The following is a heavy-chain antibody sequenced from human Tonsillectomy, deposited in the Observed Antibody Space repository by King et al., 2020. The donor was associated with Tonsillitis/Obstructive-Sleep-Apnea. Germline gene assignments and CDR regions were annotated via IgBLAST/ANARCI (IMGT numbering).Heavy chain of an antibody. CDR2: ISSSGSTI. J-gene: IGHJ5*02. D-gene: IGHD3-3*01. V-gene: IGHV3-48*03. CDR1: GFTFSTNE. CDR3: LHLGSLEWVSDGNWFDP. Sequence: VQLVESGGGLVQPGGSLRLSCAASGFTFSTNEMNWVRQAPGKGLEWVSYISSSGSTIYYADSVKGRFTISRDNAKKSLYLQMNSLRAEDTAVYYCLHLGSLEWVSDGNWFDPWGQGTLVTVSS.